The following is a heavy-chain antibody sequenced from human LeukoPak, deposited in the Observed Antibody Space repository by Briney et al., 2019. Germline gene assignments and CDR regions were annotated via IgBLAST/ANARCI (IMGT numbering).Heavy chain of an antibody. V-gene: IGHV3-21*04. CDR2: ISGSNSYM. CDR1: GFTFSSFS. J-gene: IGHJ3*02. Sequence: GGSLRLSCAASGFTFSSFSMNWVRQAPGKGLEWVSSISGSNSYMYYADSVKGRFTISRDNAKNSLYLQMNSLRAEDTAAYYCAKNGYSYGLYDAFDIWGQGTLVTVSS. D-gene: IGHD5-18*01. CDR3: AKNGYSYGLYDAFDI.